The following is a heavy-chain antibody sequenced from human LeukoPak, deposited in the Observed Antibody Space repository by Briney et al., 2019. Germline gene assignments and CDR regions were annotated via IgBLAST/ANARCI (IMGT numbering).Heavy chain of an antibody. CDR1: GGTFSSYT. J-gene: IGHJ3*02. CDR2: IIPILGIA. V-gene: IGHV1-69*02. CDR3: ARGKDAFDI. Sequence: ASVEVSCKASGGTFSSYTISWVRQAPGQGLEWMGRIIPILGIANYAQKFQGRVTITADKSTSTAYMELRSLRSDDTAVYYCARGKDAFDIWGQGTMVTVSS.